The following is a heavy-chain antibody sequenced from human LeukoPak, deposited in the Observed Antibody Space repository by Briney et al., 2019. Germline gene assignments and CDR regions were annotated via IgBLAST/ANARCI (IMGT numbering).Heavy chain of an antibody. Sequence: SETLSLTCTVSGGSISSSSYYWGWIRQPPGKGLEWIGYIYYSGSTNYNPSLKSRVTISVDTSKNQFSLKLSSVTAADTAVYYCARLYGPYYYYGMDVWGQGTTVTVSS. CDR2: IYYSGST. D-gene: IGHD4-17*01. CDR1: GGSISSSSYY. V-gene: IGHV4-61*05. CDR3: ARLYGPYYYYGMDV. J-gene: IGHJ6*02.